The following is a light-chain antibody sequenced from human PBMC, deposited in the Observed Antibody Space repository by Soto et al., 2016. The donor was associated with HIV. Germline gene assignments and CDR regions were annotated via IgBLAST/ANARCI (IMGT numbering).Light chain of an antibody. V-gene: IGKV1-27*01. CDR1: QDIKSE. CDR2: TAS. Sequence: DIQMTQSPPSLSASVGDRVTITCRASQDIKSELAWYQQKPGKVPKLLIYTASTLNSGVPSRFSGSRSGTDFTLTISSLQPEDVATYYCQKXVNARRTFGQGTKVEIK. CDR3: QKXVNARRT. J-gene: IGKJ1*01.